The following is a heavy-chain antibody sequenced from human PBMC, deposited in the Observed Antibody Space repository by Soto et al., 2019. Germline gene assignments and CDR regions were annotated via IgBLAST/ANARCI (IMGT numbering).Heavy chain of an antibody. Sequence: PGGSLRLSCAASGFTFSSSAMHWVRQAPGKGLEWVAVISYDGSNKYYADSVKGRFTISRDNSKNTLYLQMNSLRAEDTAVYYCARVLRFLEWLFPLAYWGQGTLVTVSS. V-gene: IGHV3-30-3*01. J-gene: IGHJ4*02. CDR2: ISYDGSNK. CDR1: GFTFSSSA. CDR3: ARVLRFLEWLFPLAY. D-gene: IGHD3-3*01.